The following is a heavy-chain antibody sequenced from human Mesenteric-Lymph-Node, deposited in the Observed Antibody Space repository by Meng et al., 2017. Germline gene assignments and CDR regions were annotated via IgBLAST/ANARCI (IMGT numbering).Heavy chain of an antibody. CDR1: GGSISSADYY. V-gene: IGHV4-31*01. J-gene: IGHJ4*02. D-gene: IGHD4-17*01. CDR2: IYYSGST. CDR3: ARADDYGAFFDY. Sequence: QVQLQESGPGLVKPSQTLSLTCTVSGGSISSADYYWSWIRQHPGKGLEWIGYIYYSGSTYYNPSLKSLVTISVDTSKNQFSLKLSSVTAADTAVYYCARADDYGAFFDYWGQGTLVTVSS.